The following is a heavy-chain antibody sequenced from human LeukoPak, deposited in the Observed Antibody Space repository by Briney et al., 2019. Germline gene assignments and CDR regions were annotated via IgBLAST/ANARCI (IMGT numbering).Heavy chain of an antibody. CDR1: GFTFSSYW. V-gene: IGHV3-7*01. Sequence: GGSLRLSCAASGFTFSSYWMSWVRQAPGKGLEWVANIKQDGSEKYYVDSVKGRFTISRDNAKNSLYLQMNSLRAEDTAVYYCARDSLLSLSPSDRHFDYWGQGTLVTVSS. J-gene: IGHJ4*02. CDR3: ARDSLLSLSPSDRHFDY. D-gene: IGHD2-15*01. CDR2: IKQDGSEK.